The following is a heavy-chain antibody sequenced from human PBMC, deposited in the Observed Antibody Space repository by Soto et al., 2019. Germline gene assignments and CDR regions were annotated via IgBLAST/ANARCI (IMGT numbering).Heavy chain of an antibody. D-gene: IGHD3-10*01. Sequence: QVQLVQSGAEVKKPGASVKVSCKASGYTFTSYYMHWVRQAPGQGLEWMGIINPSGGSTSYAQKFQGRVTMTRDTSTSTVYMELSSLRSEDTAVYYCARSQGGTMVWGVIIKLNWFDPWGQGTLVTVSS. CDR2: INPSGGST. CDR3: ARSQGGTMVWGVIIKLNWFDP. J-gene: IGHJ5*02. V-gene: IGHV1-46*03. CDR1: GYTFTSYY.